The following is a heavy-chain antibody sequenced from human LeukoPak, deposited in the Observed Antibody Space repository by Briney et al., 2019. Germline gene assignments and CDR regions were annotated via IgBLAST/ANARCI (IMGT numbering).Heavy chain of an antibody. Sequence: GASVKVSSKASGYSFTGYYIHWVRQAPGQGLEWMGWINPNSGGTNYAQKFQGRATMTRDTSISTAYMELSRLRSDDTAVYYCARGYNSWEDYWGQGTLVTVSS. CDR1: GYSFTGYY. CDR3: ARGYNSWEDY. V-gene: IGHV1-2*02. CDR2: INPNSGGT. D-gene: IGHD6-13*01. J-gene: IGHJ4*02.